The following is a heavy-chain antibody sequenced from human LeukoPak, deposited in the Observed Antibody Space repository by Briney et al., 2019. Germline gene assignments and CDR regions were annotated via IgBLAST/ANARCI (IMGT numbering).Heavy chain of an antibody. Sequence: SETLSLTCTVSGGSISSYYWSWIRQPPGKGLEWIGYIYYSGSTNYNPSLKSRVTISVDTSKNQFSLRLSSVTAADTAVYYCAGGPYYYYGMDVWGQGTTVTVSS. CDR1: GGSISSYY. V-gene: IGHV4-59*08. J-gene: IGHJ6*02. CDR3: AGGPYYYYGMDV. CDR2: IYYSGST.